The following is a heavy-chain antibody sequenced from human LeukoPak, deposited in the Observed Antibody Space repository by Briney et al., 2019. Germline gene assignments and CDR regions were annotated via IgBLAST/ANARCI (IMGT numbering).Heavy chain of an antibody. CDR1: GLTYSSYA. V-gene: IGHV3-23*01. D-gene: IGHD1-26*01. CDR2: ISDSGSST. CDR3: ARDFSGSWGVSY. J-gene: IGHJ4*02. Sequence: GGSLTLSCAASGLTYSSYAMSWARQAPGRGLEWVIDISDSGSSTYYADSVKGRFTDSRDNSKNTLFLQMNSLEAEDTAVYYCARDFSGSWGVSYWGQGTLVTVSS.